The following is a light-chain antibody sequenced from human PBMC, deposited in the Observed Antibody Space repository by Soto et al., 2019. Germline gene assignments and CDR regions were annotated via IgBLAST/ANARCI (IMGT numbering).Light chain of an antibody. CDR1: QYIGRY. V-gene: IGKV1-39*01. Sequence: DIKMSQSPSSLSATIGDRVTITCRAGQYIGRYLNWYQQKPGKAPKLLIYAASSLHSGVPSRFSGSGSGTDFTLTISSLQPEDFATYYCQEYNSYWTFGQGTKVDVK. J-gene: IGKJ1*01. CDR2: AAS. CDR3: QEYNSYWT.